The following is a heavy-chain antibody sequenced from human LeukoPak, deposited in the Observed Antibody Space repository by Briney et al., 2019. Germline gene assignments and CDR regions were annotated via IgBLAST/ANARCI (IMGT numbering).Heavy chain of an antibody. Sequence: PSEPLSLTVRVSGGSISSYYWTWIRQPPGKGLEWIGYRYYSGSTTYNPSLKSRVTISVDTSKSQFSLKLISVTAADTAIYYCARVRGDFETDWGQGTLVTVSS. CDR2: RYYSGST. CDR1: GGSISSYY. J-gene: IGHJ1*01. D-gene: IGHD3-16*01. V-gene: IGHV4-59*01. CDR3: ARVRGDFETD.